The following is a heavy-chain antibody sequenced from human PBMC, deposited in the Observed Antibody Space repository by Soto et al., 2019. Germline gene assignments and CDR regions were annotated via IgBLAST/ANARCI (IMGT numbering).Heavy chain of an antibody. CDR3: ASLGVGDWANYYYYYGMDV. J-gene: IGHJ6*02. D-gene: IGHD2-21*02. CDR2: VTANGGST. Sequence: EVQLLESGGGFVQPGGSLRLSCAATGFTFSVYAMTWVRQAPGKGLEWVSAVTANGGSTYSADSVKVRFTISRDKYKNTLFLQMNSLRAEDTAVYYCASLGVGDWANYYYYYGMDVWGQGTTVTVSS. CDR1: GFTFSVYA. V-gene: IGHV3-23*01.